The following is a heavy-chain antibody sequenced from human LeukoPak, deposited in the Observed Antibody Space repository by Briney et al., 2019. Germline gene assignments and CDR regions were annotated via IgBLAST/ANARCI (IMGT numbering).Heavy chain of an antibody. D-gene: IGHD3-22*01. J-gene: IGHJ6*03. CDR3: ARSTGFYTTYYMDV. CDR2: IRSDGTT. CDR1: GDSMGNYY. V-gene: IGHV4-4*07. Sequence: SETLSLTCTVSGDSMGNYYWNWLRQPAGKGLEWIGRIRSDGTTYANPSLESAVTMSVDTSNNHMSLRLSSATAADTAVYYCARSTGFYTTYYMDVWGKGTTVTVSS.